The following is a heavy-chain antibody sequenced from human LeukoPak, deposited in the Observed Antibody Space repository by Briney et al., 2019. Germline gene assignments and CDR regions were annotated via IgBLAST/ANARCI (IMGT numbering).Heavy chain of an antibody. V-gene: IGHV5-51*01. CDR3: ARPWLAVAGTPKWDAFDI. CDR1: GYSFTSYW. CDR2: IYPGDSDT. J-gene: IGHJ3*02. D-gene: IGHD6-19*01. Sequence: GESLKISCKGSGYSFTSYWIGWVRQMPGKGLEWMGIIYPGDSDTRYSPSFQGQVTISADKSISTAYLQWSSLKASDTAMYCCARPWLAVAGTPKWDAFDIWGQGTMVTVSS.